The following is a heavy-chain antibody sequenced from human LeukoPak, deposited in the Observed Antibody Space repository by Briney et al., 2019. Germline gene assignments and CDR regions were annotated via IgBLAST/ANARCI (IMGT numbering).Heavy chain of an antibody. CDR2: ISSDNNYR. V-gene: IGHV3-21*01. CDR1: GFTFSGYS. J-gene: IGHJ4*02. D-gene: IGHD4-17*01. Sequence: GGSLRLSCTASGFTFSGYSMNWVRQTPGKGLEWVSSISSDNNYRYYADSVKGRFTISRDTAKNSLYLQMNSLRAEDTAVYYCARGRLRRPDYWGQGTLVTVSS. CDR3: ARGRLRRPDY.